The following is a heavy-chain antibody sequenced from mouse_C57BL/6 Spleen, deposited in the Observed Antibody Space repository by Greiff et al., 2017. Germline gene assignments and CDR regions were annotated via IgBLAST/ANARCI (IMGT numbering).Heavy chain of an antibody. CDR1: GFTFNTYA. CDR2: IRSKSSNYAT. D-gene: IGHD1-1*01. J-gene: IGHJ4*01. V-gene: IGHV10-3*01. CDR3: VRAPDYYGSSYGAMDY. Sequence: EVQVVESGGGLVQPKGSLKLSCAASGFTFNTYAMHWVRQAPGKGLEWVARIRSKSSNYATYYADSVKDRFTISRDDSQSMLYLQMNNLKTEDTAMYYCVRAPDYYGSSYGAMDYWGQGTSVTVSS.